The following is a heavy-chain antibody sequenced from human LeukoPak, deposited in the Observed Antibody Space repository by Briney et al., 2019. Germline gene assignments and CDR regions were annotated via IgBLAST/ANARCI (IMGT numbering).Heavy chain of an antibody. CDR2: IYHSGST. J-gene: IGHJ6*04. CDR1: GYPISSGYY. D-gene: IGHD3-10*01. V-gene: IGHV4-38-2*01. Sequence: SETLSLTCAVSGYPISSGYYWGWIRQPPGKGLEWIGSIYHSGSTYYNPSLKSRVTISVDTSKNQFSLKLSSVTAADTAVYYCARGPITMVRGVSLLAENYGMDVWGKGTTVTVSS. CDR3: ARGPITMVRGVSLLAENYGMDV.